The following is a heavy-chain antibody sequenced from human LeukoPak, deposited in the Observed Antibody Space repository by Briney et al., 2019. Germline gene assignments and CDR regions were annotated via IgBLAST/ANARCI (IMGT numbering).Heavy chain of an antibody. V-gene: IGHV5-51*01. J-gene: IGHJ4*02. CDR3: ARQQVGIGGDY. CDR1: GYDFPSYW. Sequence: GESLKISCKGSGYDFPSYWIGWVRQMPGKGLEWMGIIYPGDSDTRYSPSFQGQVTFSADKSISTAYLQWSRLKASDTAMYYCARQQVGIGGDYWGQGTLVTVSS. CDR2: IYPGDSDT. D-gene: IGHD2-21*01.